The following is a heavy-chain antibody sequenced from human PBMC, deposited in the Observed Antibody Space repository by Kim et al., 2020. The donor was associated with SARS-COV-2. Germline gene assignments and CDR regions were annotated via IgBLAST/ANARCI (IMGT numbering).Heavy chain of an antibody. J-gene: IGHJ4*02. CDR3: ARDTGFRLDY. V-gene: IGHV3-7*01. CDR2: SDK. Sequence: SDKNYVDSVRGRFTISRDNAKNSLSLQMNSLRAEDTAVYYCARDTGFRLDYWGQGALVTVSS.